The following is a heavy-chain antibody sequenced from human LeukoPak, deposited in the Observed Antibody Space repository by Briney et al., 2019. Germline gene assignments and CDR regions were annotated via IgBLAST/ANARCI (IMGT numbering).Heavy chain of an antibody. Sequence: GGSLRLSCAASGLTVSNNFVTWVRQAPGKGLEWVSIIYSGGGTDYADSVKGRFTISRDNSKNTVYLQMNSLRAEDTAVYHCARKSLGIAAAGTFFGSWGQGALVTVS. CDR2: IYSGGGT. D-gene: IGHD6-13*01. V-gene: IGHV3-53*01. CDR3: ARKSLGIAAAGTFFGS. J-gene: IGHJ5*02. CDR1: GLTVSNNF.